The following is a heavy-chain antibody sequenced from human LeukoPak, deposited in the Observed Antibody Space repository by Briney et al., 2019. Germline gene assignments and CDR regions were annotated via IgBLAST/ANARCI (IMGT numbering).Heavy chain of an antibody. J-gene: IGHJ4*02. V-gene: IGHV3-21*01. Sequence: GGSLRLSCAASGFTFSSYSMNWVRQAPGKGLEWASSISSSSSYIYYADSVKGRFTISRDNAKNSLYLQMNSLRAEDTAVYYCARARADTAMVTSPPPPANWGQGTLVTVSS. CDR2: ISSSSSYI. CDR1: GFTFSSYS. CDR3: ARARADTAMVTSPPPPAN. D-gene: IGHD5-18*01.